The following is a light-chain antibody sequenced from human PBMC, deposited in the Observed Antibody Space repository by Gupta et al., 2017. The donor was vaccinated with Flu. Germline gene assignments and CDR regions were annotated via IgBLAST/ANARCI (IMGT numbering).Light chain of an antibody. CDR3: SSFRTDSSYV. CDR2: EVN. V-gene: IGLV2-14*01. CDR1: KDDIGDYNF. Sequence: QSALTQPASVSGSPGQSITISCTGTKDDIGDYNFVSWYQQHPGKVPKLIISEVNIRPSGVSDRFSGSKSGKTASLTISGLQAEDEADYYCSSFRTDSSYVVGAGTKVTVL. J-gene: IGLJ1*01.